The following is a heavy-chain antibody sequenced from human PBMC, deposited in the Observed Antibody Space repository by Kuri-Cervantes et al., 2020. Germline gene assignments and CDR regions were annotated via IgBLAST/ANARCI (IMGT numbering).Heavy chain of an antibody. D-gene: IGHD3-22*01. J-gene: IGHJ4*02. V-gene: IGHV1-18*01. CDR3: ARLSYYDSSGTW. Sequence: ASVKVSCKASGYTFTSYGISWVRQAPGQGLEWMGWISAYNGNTNYAQKLQGRVTMTTDTSTSTAYMELRGLRSDDTAVYYCARLSYYDSSGTWWGQGTLVTVSS. CDR1: GYTFTSYG. CDR2: ISAYNGNT.